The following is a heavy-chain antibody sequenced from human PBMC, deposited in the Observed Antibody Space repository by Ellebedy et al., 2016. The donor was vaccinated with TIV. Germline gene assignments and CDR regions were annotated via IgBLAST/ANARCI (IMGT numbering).Heavy chain of an antibody. CDR2: VSSDVTWP. CDR1: GFSLSTYW. Sequence: GESLKISCAASGFSLSTYWMHWVRQLQGQGQECVSRVSSDVTWPTYADSVMGRFIISRDNAKSTVYLQMFSLRPEDTAVYYCARGVLNSGYYSDYWGRGTLVTVSS. D-gene: IGHD3-22*01. V-gene: IGHV3-74*01. CDR3: ARGVLNSGYYSDY. J-gene: IGHJ4*02.